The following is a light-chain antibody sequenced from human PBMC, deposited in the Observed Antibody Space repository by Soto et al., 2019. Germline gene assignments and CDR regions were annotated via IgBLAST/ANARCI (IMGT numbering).Light chain of an antibody. CDR2: ENN. V-gene: IGLV1-51*02. CDR3: GTWDDSLSAGV. J-gene: IGLJ3*02. Sequence: QSVWTQPPSVSAAPGQKVTISCSGSSSNIGNKDVSWYQQFPGTAPKLLIFENNKRPSGIPDRFSGSKSGSSATLGITGLQTGDEAVYHCGTWDDSLSAGVFGGGTKLTVL. CDR1: SSNIGNKD.